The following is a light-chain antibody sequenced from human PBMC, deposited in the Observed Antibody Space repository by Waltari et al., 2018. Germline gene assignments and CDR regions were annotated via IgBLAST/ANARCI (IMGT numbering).Light chain of an antibody. CDR1: QSVSRT. CDR2: AAS. Sequence: EIVLTQSPGTLSLSPGGRATLSCRTSQSVSRTLAWYQQKPGQAPRLLIYAASSRATGIPDRFSGSGSGTDFSLTISRLEPEDFAVYYCQHYVTLPVTFGPGTKVEIK. J-gene: IGKJ1*01. CDR3: QHYVTLPVT. V-gene: IGKV3-20*01.